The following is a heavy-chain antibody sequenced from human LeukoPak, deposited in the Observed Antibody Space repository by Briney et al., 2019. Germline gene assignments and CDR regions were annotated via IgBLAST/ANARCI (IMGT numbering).Heavy chain of an antibody. V-gene: IGHV4-59*01. CDR2: IDYSGST. Sequence: PSETLSLTCSVSGGSISAYYWSWIRQPPGKGLEWIAYIDYSGSTNYNPSLKSRVSISVDTSKKQFSLKLSSVTAADAAVYYCARVGPWCFDLWGRGTLVTVSS. CDR1: GGSISAYY. CDR3: ARVGPWCFDL. J-gene: IGHJ2*01.